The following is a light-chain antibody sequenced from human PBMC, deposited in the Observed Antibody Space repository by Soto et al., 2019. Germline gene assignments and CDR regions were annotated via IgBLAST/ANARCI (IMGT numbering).Light chain of an antibody. Sequence: QPVLTQPPSASGTPGQRVTISCSGSSSNIGNNNVYWYQQLPGTAPKLLIYRNNQRPSGVPDRFSGSKSGTSASLAISGLRSEDEADYYCTAWDDSLSGYVFGTGTQLTVL. CDR1: SSNIGNNN. CDR3: TAWDDSLSGYV. V-gene: IGLV1-47*01. CDR2: RNN. J-gene: IGLJ1*01.